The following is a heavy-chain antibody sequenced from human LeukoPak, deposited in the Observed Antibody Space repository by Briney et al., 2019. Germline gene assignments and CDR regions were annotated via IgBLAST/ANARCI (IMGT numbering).Heavy chain of an antibody. CDR3: ARGGYDSSGYYYMDY. J-gene: IGHJ4*02. CDR1: GGTFSSYA. V-gene: IGHV1-69*04. D-gene: IGHD3-22*01. CDR2: IIPILGIA. Sequence: SVKVSCKASGGTFSSYAISWVRQAPGQGLEWMGRIIPILGIASYAQKFQGRVTITADKSTSTAYMELSSLRSEDTAVYYCARGGYDSSGYYYMDYWGQGTLVTVSS.